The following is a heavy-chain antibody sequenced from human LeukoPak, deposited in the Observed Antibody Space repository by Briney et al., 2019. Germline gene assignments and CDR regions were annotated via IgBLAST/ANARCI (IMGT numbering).Heavy chain of an antibody. V-gene: IGHV3-23*01. CDR1: GFTFSSYA. CDR2: ISGSGGST. J-gene: IGHJ4*02. Sequence: GGSLRLSCAASGFTFSSYAMSWLRQAPGKGLEWVSAISGSGGSTYYADSVKGRFTISRDNSKNTLYLKMNSLRAEDTAVYYCAKVYLFNDYEGGYFDYWGQGTLVTVSS. CDR3: AKVYLFNDYEGGYFDY. D-gene: IGHD4-17*01.